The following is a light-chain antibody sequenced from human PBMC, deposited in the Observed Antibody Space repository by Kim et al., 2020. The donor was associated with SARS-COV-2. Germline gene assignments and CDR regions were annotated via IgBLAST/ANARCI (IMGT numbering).Light chain of an antibody. CDR3: EVWDSSLETYF. J-gene: IGLJ1*01. V-gene: IGLV1-51*01. Sequence: QSVLTQPPSVSAAPGQKVTISCSGTSSNIATYYVSWYQHIPGTTPKLLIYDTNKRPSGIPDRFSGSKSGTSATLGITGLQTGDEADYYCEVWDSSLETYFFGPGTKVTVL. CDR1: SSNIATYY. CDR2: DTN.